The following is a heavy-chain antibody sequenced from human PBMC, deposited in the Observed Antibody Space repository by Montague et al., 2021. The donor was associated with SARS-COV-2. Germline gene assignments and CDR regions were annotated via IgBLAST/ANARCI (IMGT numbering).Heavy chain of an antibody. CDR3: ARDRDDPLTGYSNDAFDI. J-gene: IGHJ3*02. V-gene: IGHV4-4*07. Sequence: SETLSLTCTVSGGSISSYYWSWIRQPAGKGLEWIGRIYTSGTTTYNPSLESRVTISLDTSKNQFSLKLSSVTAADTAIYYCARDRDDPLTGYSNDAFDIWGQGTMVTVSS. CDR2: IYTSGTT. CDR1: GGSISSYY. D-gene: IGHD3-9*01.